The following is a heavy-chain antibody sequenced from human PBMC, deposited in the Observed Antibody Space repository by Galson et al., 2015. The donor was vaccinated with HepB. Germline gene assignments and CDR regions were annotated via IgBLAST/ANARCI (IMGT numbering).Heavy chain of an antibody. J-gene: IGHJ4*02. Sequence: SLRLSCAASGFTFSDYYMSWIRQAPGKGLEWVSYISSSSSYTNYADSVKGRFTISRDNAKNSLYLQMNSLRAEDTAVYYCARHMGIAAADVLDYWGQGTLVTVSS. CDR2: ISSSSSYT. D-gene: IGHD6-13*01. CDR3: ARHMGIAAADVLDY. V-gene: IGHV3-11*06. CDR1: GFTFSDYY.